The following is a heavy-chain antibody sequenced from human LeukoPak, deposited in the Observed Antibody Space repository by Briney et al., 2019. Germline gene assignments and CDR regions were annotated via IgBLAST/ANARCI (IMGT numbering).Heavy chain of an antibody. CDR1: GFTFSSYA. J-gene: IGHJ3*02. V-gene: IGHV3-30*04. CDR2: IWYGGSNK. CDR3: ARELDAFDI. Sequence: GGSLRLSCAASGFTFSSYAMHWVRQAPGKGLEWVAVIWYGGSNKYYADSVKGRFTISRDNSKNTLYLQLNSLRAGDTAVYYCARELDAFDIWGQGTMVTVSS.